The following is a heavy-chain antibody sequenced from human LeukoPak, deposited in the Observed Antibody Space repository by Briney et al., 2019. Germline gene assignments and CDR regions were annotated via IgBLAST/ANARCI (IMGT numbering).Heavy chain of an antibody. V-gene: IGHV1-58*02. CDR1: GFTFTSSA. D-gene: IGHD3-3*01. Sequence: TSVKVSCKASGFTFTSSAMQWVRQGRGQRLEWIGWIVVGSGNTNYAQKFQERVTITRDMSTSTAYMELSSLRSEDTAVYYCAAAIITIFGVVSIDYWGQGTLVTVSS. CDR3: AAAIITIFGVVSIDY. J-gene: IGHJ4*02. CDR2: IVVGSGNT.